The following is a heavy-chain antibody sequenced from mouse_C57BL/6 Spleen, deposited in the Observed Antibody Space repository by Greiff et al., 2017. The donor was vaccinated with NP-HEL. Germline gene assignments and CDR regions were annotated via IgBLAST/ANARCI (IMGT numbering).Heavy chain of an antibody. D-gene: IGHD3-3*01. CDR3: ARDSLGWCAY. V-gene: IGHV5-4*01. J-gene: IGHJ3*01. Sequence: EVQLVESGGGLVKPGGSLKLSCAASGFTFSSYAMSWVRQTPEKRLEWVATISDGGSYTYYPDNVKGRFTISRDNAKNNLYLQMSHLKSEDTAMYYCARDSLGWCAYWGQGTLVTVSA. CDR2: ISDGGSYT. CDR1: GFTFSSYA.